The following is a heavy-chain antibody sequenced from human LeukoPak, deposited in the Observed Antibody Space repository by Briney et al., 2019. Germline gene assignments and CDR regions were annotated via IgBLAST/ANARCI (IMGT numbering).Heavy chain of an antibody. CDR3: ARSRYSTSSGGFDY. CDR1: GFTFRDFW. D-gene: IGHD6-6*01. J-gene: IGHJ4*02. V-gene: IGHV3-74*01. CDR2: INSDGSNI. Sequence: GGSLRLSCAASGFTFRDFWMHWVRQAPGKGLVWVSSINSDGSNITYADSVKGRFTISRDNAKNTLYLQMNSLRGEDTAVYYCARSRYSTSSGGFDYWGQGILVTVSS.